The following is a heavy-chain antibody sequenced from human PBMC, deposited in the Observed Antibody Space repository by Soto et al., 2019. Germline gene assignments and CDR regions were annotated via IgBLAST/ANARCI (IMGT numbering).Heavy chain of an antibody. V-gene: IGHV1-18*01. Sequence: GASVKLSCKASGDTITSYGISWVRQAPGQGLEWMGWISAYNGNTNYAQKLQGRVTMTTDTSTSTAYMELRSLRSDDTAVYYCARRGDSYGYSWWFDPWGQGTLVTVSS. D-gene: IGHD5-18*01. CDR2: ISAYNGNT. J-gene: IGHJ5*02. CDR1: GDTITSYG. CDR3: ARRGDSYGYSWWFDP.